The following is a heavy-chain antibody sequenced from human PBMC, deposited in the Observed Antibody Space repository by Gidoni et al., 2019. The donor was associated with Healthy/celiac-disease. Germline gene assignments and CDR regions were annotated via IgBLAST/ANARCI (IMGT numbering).Heavy chain of an antibody. CDR3: ASPADCSGGSCYSIYYYYGMDV. CDR2: INPNSGGT. J-gene: IGHJ6*02. Sequence: QVQLVQSGAEVKKPGASVKVSCKASGYTFTGYYMHWVRQAHGQGLEWMGWINPNSGGTNYAQKFQGRATMTRDTSISTAYMELSRLRSDDTAVYYCASPADCSGGSCYSIYYYYGMDVWGQGTTVTVSS. V-gene: IGHV1-2*02. CDR1: GYTFTGYY. D-gene: IGHD2-15*01.